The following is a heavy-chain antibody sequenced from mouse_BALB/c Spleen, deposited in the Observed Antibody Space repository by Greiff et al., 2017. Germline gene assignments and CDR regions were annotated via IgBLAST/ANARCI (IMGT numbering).Heavy chain of an antibody. J-gene: IGHJ3*01. D-gene: IGHD2-1*01. CDR2: ISYSGST. V-gene: IGHV3-2*02. CDR1: GYSITSDYA. CDR3: ARGKKFAY. Sequence: EVQLQESGPGLVKPSQSLSLTCTVTGYSITSDYAWNWIRQFPGNKLEWMGYISYSGSTSYNPSLKSRISITRDTSKNQFFLQLNSVTTEDTATYYCARGKKFAYWGQGTLVTVSA.